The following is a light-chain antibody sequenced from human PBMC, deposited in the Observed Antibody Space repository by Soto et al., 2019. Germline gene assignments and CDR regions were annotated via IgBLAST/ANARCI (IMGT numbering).Light chain of an antibody. Sequence: EIVLTQSPGTLSLSPGERATLSCRASQSVSSSYLAWYQQKPGQAPRLLIYGASSRATGIPDRFSGSGSGTDFTLTISRLEPEDFAVYSCQQYGSSPPYTFGQGAKLE. CDR3: QQYGSSPPYT. J-gene: IGKJ2*01. CDR1: QSVSSSY. V-gene: IGKV3-20*01. CDR2: GAS.